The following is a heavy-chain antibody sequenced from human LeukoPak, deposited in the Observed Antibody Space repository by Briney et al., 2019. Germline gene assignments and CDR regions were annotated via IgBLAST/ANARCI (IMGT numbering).Heavy chain of an antibody. D-gene: IGHD1-26*01. V-gene: IGHV3-53*01. CDR2: IYSGGST. J-gene: IGHJ4*02. CDR3: ARGSSGSYYEAYFDY. Sequence: GGSLRLSCAASGFTVSSNYMSWVRQAPGKGLERVSVIYSGGSTYYADSVKGRFTISRDNSKNTLYLQMNSLRAEDTAVYYCARGSSGSYYEAYFDYWGQGTLVTVSS. CDR1: GFTVSSNY.